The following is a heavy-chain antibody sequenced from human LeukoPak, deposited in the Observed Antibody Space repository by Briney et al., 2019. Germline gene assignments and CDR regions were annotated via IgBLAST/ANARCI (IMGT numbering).Heavy chain of an antibody. Sequence: LEWVASINHNGNVNYYVDSVKGRFTISRDSAKNSLYLQMSNLRAEDTAVYFCARGGGLDVWGQGATVTVSS. J-gene: IGHJ6*02. CDR3: ARGGGLDV. V-gene: IGHV3-7*04. CDR2: INHNGNVN.